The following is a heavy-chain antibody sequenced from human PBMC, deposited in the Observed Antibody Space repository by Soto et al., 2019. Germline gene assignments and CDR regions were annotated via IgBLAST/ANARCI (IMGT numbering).Heavy chain of an antibody. J-gene: IGHJ4*02. CDR2: ISIKPNNFAT. Sequence: PGGSLRLSCVASGFTFRGSTIHWVRQASGKGLEWLGLISIKPNNFATVYAASVTGRFTISRDDSKNTAFLQMNSLKTEDTAVYYCTSAYENSNYYFDYWGRGTLVTVSS. V-gene: IGHV3-73*01. CDR1: GFTFRGST. CDR3: TSAYENSNYYFDY. D-gene: IGHD4-4*01.